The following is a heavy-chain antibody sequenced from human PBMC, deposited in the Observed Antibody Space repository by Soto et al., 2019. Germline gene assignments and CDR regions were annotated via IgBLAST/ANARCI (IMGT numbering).Heavy chain of an antibody. CDR1: GYTFTSYG. V-gene: IGHV1-18*01. CDR3: ARGRDGDY. CDR2: ISAHNGNT. Sequence: QVHLVQSGAEVKKPGASVKVTCKGSGYTFTSYGITWVRQAPGQGLEWMGWISAHNGNTDYAQKLQGRVTVTRDTSTSKAYMGLRRRRSDDTAVDYCARGRDGDYWGQGALVTVSS. D-gene: IGHD6-6*01. J-gene: IGHJ4*02.